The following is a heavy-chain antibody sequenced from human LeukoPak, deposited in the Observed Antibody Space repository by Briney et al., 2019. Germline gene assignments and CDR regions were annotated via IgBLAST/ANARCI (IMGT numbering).Heavy chain of an antibody. CDR2: INPNSGGT. D-gene: IGHD1-26*01. CDR1: GYTFTGYY. J-gene: IGHJ1*01. Sequence: ASVKVSCKASGYTFTGYYMHWVRQAPGQGLEWMGWINPNSGGTNYAQKFQGRVTMTRDTSISTAYMELSRLRSDDTAVYYCARTENSGSYSSRYFQHWGQGTLVTVSS. CDR3: ARTENSGSYSSRYFQH. V-gene: IGHV1-2*02.